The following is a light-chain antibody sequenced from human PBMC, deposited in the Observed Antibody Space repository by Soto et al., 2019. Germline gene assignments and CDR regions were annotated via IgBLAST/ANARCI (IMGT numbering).Light chain of an antibody. V-gene: IGKV1-5*03. Sequence: DIQMTQSPSTLSASVGDRVIITCRASQSISSWLAWYQQKPGKAPNLLIYKPSTLKSGVPSRFSGSGSGTEISLTLSSLQPDEFATYYCQQYDNDSWTFGQGTKVEIK. J-gene: IGKJ1*01. CDR1: QSISSW. CDR3: QQYDNDSWT. CDR2: KPS.